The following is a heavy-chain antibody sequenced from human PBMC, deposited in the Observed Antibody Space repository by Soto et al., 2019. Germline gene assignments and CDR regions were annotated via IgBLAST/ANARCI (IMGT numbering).Heavy chain of an antibody. Sequence: PVGSLRLSCAASEFTFRSYWMHWVRQSPGKGLVWVSRISGDGSSTNYADSVKGRFTISRDNAKNTVYLQIDSLRAEDTAVYYCARSLPGTYGAFDLWGQGTRVTVS. J-gene: IGHJ3*01. V-gene: IGHV3-74*01. CDR1: EFTFRSYW. D-gene: IGHD1-7*01. CDR2: ISGDGSST. CDR3: ARSLPGTYGAFDL.